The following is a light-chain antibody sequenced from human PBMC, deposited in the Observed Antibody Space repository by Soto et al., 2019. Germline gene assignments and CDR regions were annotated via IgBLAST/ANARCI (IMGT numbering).Light chain of an antibody. CDR2: EVS. Sequence: DILLTQSPSTLSASVGDRVTISCRASQSINKWLAWYQHKPGKAPNLLIYEVSTLHSGVPSRFSGSGSGTEFTLTISSLRPDDFATYYCQQYSTYRTFGQGTKVDIK. J-gene: IGKJ1*01. CDR1: QSINKW. CDR3: QQYSTYRT. V-gene: IGKV1-5*03.